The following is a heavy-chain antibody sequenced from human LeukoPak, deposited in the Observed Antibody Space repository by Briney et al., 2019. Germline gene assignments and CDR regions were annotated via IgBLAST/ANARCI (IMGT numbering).Heavy chain of an antibody. V-gene: IGHV3-30-3*01. CDR2: ISYDGSNK. CDR1: GFTLSSYA. D-gene: IGHD3-10*01. Sequence: GSSRLSCAASGFTLSSYAMHLVPQAPGKGLERVAIISYDGSNKYYADSVKGRFTNARDNSKNTLYLQMNSLRVEDMAVYYCARETVLLWFGGVGVAFDIWGQGTMVTVSS. CDR3: ARETVLLWFGGVGVAFDI. J-gene: IGHJ3*02.